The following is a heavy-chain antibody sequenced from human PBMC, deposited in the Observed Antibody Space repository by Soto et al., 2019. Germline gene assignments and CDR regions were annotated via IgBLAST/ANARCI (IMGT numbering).Heavy chain of an antibody. D-gene: IGHD4-17*01. Sequence: ASVKLSCTTSGYMFTDYKLHWVRQAPGQGLEWMGWVDPNGGGSNSAQKFQGSVTMTWDTSITTAYLDLTRLTTNDTATYFCATWVDYGDFEGFDFWGQGTLVTVSS. J-gene: IGHJ4*02. CDR3: ATWVDYGDFEGFDF. CDR2: VDPNGGGS. V-gene: IGHV1-2*04. CDR1: GYMFTDYK.